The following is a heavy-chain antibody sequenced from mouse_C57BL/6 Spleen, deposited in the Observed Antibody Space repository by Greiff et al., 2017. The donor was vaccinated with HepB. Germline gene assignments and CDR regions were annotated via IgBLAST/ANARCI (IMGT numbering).Heavy chain of an antibody. J-gene: IGHJ4*01. CDR1: GFSLTSYG. CDR2: IWSGGST. V-gene: IGHV2-2*01. CDR3: ARKGPGFYAMDY. Sequence: VQLQQSGPGLVQPSQSLSITCTVSGFSLTSYGVHWVRQSPGKGLEWLGVIWSGGSTDYNAAFISRLSISKDNSKSQVFFKMNSLQADDTATYYCARKGPGFYAMDYWGQGTSVTVSS.